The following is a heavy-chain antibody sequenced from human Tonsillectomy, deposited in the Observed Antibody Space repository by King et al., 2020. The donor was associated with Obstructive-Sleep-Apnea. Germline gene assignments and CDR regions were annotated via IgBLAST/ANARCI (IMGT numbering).Heavy chain of an antibody. V-gene: IGHV4-39*07. CDR1: GGSISSRTYY. CDR2: IYYSGST. J-gene: IGHJ4*02. Sequence: LQLQESGPGLVKPSETLSLTCTVSGGSISSRTYYWGWIRQPPGKGLEWIGSIYYSGSTYTNPSLKSRVTISLDTSKNQFSLKLSSVTAADTAVYYCARVGATTDYWGQGTLVTVSS. CDR3: ARVGATTDY. D-gene: IGHD1-26*01.